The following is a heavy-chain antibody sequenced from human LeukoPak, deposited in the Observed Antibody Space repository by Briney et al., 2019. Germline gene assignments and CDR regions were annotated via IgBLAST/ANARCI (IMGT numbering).Heavy chain of an antibody. Sequence: GGSLRLSCAASGFTFSSYWMSWVRQVPGKGRDGVANIKQDGSEKYYVDSVKGRFTISRDNAKNSLYLQMNSLRAEDTAVYYCARNPLTRYYYYYYMDVWGKGTTVTVSS. CDR3: ARNPLTRYYYYYYMDV. D-gene: IGHD3-9*01. CDR2: IKQDGSEK. J-gene: IGHJ6*03. CDR1: GFTFSSYW. V-gene: IGHV3-7*01.